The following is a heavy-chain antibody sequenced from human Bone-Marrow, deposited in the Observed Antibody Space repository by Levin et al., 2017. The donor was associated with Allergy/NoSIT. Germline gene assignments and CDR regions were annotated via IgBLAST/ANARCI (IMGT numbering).Heavy chain of an antibody. D-gene: IGHD3-22*01. V-gene: IGHV3-15*01. CDR3: TTDLNHYDGTGYPY. CDR1: GLTFSLAW. Sequence: PGGSLRLSCEASGLTFSLAWMNWVRQAPGKGLEWVGRIKRETDAGPVVYAAPVKGRFTISRDDSKKTLYLQMDSLKTEDTAVYYCTTDLNHYDGTGYPYWGPGTLVTVSS. J-gene: IGHJ4*02. CDR2: IKRETDAGPV.